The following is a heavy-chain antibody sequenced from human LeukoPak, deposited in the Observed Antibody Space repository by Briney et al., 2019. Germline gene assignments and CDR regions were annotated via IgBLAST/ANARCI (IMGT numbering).Heavy chain of an antibody. D-gene: IGHD5-18*01. CDR3: ARSLWPEDY. V-gene: IGHV3-7*01. CDR2: IKQDGSEK. J-gene: IGHJ4*02. CDR1: GFTFSSYW. Sequence: GGSLRLSCAASGFTFSSYWMSWVRQAPGKGLEWVANIKQDGSEKNYVDSVKGRFTISRHNAKTSLYLQMNSLRAEDTAVYYCARSLWPEDYWGQGTLVSVPS.